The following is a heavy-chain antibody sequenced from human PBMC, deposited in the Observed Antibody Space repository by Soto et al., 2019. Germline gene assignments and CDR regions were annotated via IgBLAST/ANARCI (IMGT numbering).Heavy chain of an antibody. J-gene: IGHJ4*02. V-gene: IGHV4-30-2*01. CDR1: GGSISSGGYS. CDR2: IYHSGST. CDR3: ARFTMVRGRGQGDYYFDY. D-gene: IGHD3-10*01. Sequence: SETLSLTCAVSGGSISSGGYSWSWIRQPPGKGLEWIGYIYHSGSTYYNPSLKSRVTISVDRTKNQFSLKLSSVTAADTAVYYCARFTMVRGRGQGDYYFDYWGQGTLVTVSS.